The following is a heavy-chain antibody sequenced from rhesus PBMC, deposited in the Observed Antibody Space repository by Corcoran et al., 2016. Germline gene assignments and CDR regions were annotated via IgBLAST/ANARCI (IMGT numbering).Heavy chain of an antibody. CDR3: ARDLGGSYAFDY. D-gene: IGHD1-44*02. V-gene: IGHV4-165*01. Sequence: QVQLQESGPGLVKPSETLSLTCAVSGCSFSSYWWSWIRQPPGKGLEWIGYISGSSGSTYYNPSLKSRVTISTDTSKHQFSLKRSSVTAADTVVYYCARDLGGSYAFDYWGQGVLVTVSS. CDR2: ISGSSGST. J-gene: IGHJ4*01. CDR1: GCSFSSYW.